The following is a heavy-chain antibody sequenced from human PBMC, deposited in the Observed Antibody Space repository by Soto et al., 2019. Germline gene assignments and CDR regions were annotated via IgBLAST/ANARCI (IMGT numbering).Heavy chain of an antibody. V-gene: IGHV3-33*01. D-gene: IGHD2-2*02. Sequence: GGSLRLSCAASGFTFSSYGMHWVRQAPGKGLEWVAVIWYDGSNKYYADSVKGRFTISRDNSKNTLYLQMNSLRAEDTAVYYCARDTCSSTSCYKHYYYYGMDVWGQGTTVTVSS. CDR3: ARDTCSSTSCYKHYYYYGMDV. J-gene: IGHJ6*02. CDR2: IWYDGSNK. CDR1: GFTFSSYG.